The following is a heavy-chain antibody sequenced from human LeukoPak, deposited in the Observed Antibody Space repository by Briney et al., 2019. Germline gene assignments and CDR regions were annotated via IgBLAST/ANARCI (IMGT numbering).Heavy chain of an antibody. D-gene: IGHD3-22*01. V-gene: IGHV5-51*01. Sequence: GESLKISCEGSRYRFTGYWIGWVRQMPGKGLEWMGIIYPGDSDTRYSPSFKGQVTISADKSISTAYLQWSSLKASDTAMNYCARLYYDSTPINSQFDYWGQGTLVTVSS. CDR2: IYPGDSDT. CDR1: RYRFTGYW. J-gene: IGHJ4*02. CDR3: ARLYYDSTPINSQFDY.